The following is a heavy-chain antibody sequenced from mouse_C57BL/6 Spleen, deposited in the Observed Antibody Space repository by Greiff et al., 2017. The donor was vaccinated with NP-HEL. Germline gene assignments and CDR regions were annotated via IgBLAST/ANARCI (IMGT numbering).Heavy chain of an antibody. J-gene: IGHJ3*01. Sequence: VKLQESGAELVKPGASVKLSCKASGYTFTEYTIHWVKQRSGQGLEWIGWFYPGSGSIKYNEKFKDKATLTADKSSSTVYMELSRLTSEDSAVYFCARHESVITTVVATPFAYWGQGTLVTVSA. CDR3: ARHESVITTVVATPFAY. V-gene: IGHV1-62-2*01. CDR1: GYTFTEYT. CDR2: FYPGSGSI. D-gene: IGHD1-1*01.